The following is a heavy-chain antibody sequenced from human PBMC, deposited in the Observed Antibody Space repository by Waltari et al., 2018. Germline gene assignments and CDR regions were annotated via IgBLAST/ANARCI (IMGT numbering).Heavy chain of an antibody. D-gene: IGHD2-21*01. CDR3: ARGGGFNFILFED. J-gene: IGHJ4*02. CDR1: GSPVPNQC. V-gene: IGHV3-53*01. Sequence: VQLVESGGGLTQPGGSLRLCCALSGSPVPNQCLSWVRQAPGRGLEWVSVMYRGGNTYYADAVKGRFTMSRDPSENTVNLQMNSLRVDDTARYYCARGGGFNFILFEDWGQGTGVTVSS. CDR2: MYRGGNT.